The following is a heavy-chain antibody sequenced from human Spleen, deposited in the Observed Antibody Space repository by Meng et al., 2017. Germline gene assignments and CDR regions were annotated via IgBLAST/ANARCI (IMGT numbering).Heavy chain of an antibody. D-gene: IGHD6-13*01. V-gene: IGHV1-2*06. CDR1: GYNFPDYY. CDR2: INPKSGDT. CDR3: ARDEDISAAGKLFGDY. J-gene: IGHJ4*02. Sequence: QVQVGQSGAEGKKPGASVKVSCKPSGYNFPDYYIHWVRRAPGQGLEWMGRINPKSGDTHYAQKFQARVTMTGDTSISTAYMELSGLRSDDTAMYYCARDEDISAAGKLFGDYWGQGTLVTVSS.